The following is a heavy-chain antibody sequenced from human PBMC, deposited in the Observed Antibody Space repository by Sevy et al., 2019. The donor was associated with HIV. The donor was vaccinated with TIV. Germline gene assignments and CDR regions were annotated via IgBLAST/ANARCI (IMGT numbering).Heavy chain of an antibody. CDR3: TTKKDFWSGYFYFDY. V-gene: IGHV3-15*01. D-gene: IGHD3-3*01. J-gene: IGHJ4*02. CDR2: IKSNTDGGTT. Sequence: GGSLRLSCAASGFTFSKAWMSWVRQAPGKGLEWVVRIKSNTDGGTTDYAEPVKGRFTISRDDSKNTLYLQVNSLKTDDTAVYYCTTKKDFWSGYFYFDYWGQGTLVTVSS. CDR1: GFTFSKAW.